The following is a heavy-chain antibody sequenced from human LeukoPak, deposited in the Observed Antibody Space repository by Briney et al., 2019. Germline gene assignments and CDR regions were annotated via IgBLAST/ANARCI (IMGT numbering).Heavy chain of an antibody. J-gene: IGHJ4*02. CDR1: GFTFSNAW. CDR2: VFYSGRT. V-gene: IGHV4-59*01. CDR3: ARGRGATCSESSCVFDL. Sequence: GSLRLSCAASGFTFSNAWMSWLRQSPGKGLEWIGYVFYSGRTNYNPSLKSRVTTSVDTSKNQFSLKLSAVTAADTAVYYCARGRGATCSESSCVFDLWGQGTLVTVSS. D-gene: IGHD6-13*01.